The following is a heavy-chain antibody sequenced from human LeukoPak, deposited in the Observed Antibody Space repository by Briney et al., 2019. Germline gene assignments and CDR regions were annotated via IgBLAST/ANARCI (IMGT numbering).Heavy chain of an antibody. Sequence: GGSLRLSCAASGFTFSSYSMNWVRQAPGKGLESVSSISSSSSYIYYADSVKGRFTISRDNAKNSLYLQMNSLRAEDTAVYYCARDEQADSTPDGMDVWGQGTTVTVSS. CDR3: ARDEQADSTPDGMDV. D-gene: IGHD2-15*01. J-gene: IGHJ6*02. V-gene: IGHV3-21*01. CDR2: ISSSSSYI. CDR1: GFTFSSYS.